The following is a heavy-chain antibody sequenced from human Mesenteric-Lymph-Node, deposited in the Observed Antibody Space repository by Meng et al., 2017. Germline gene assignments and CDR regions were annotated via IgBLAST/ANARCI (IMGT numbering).Heavy chain of an antibody. CDR2: IYHSGST. D-gene: IGHD3-10*01. J-gene: IGHJ4*02. Sequence: QVQVQESGPGLVKPSETLSLTCTVSGGSISSNGYYWDWVRQPPGKGLEWIGAIYHSGSTSYNPSLQSRVTMFVDTSKNQFSLMLTSVTATDTAVYYCARRRGGSGRDCWGQGTLVTVSS. CDR3: ARRRGGSGRDC. V-gene: IGHV4-39*01. CDR1: GGSISSNGYY.